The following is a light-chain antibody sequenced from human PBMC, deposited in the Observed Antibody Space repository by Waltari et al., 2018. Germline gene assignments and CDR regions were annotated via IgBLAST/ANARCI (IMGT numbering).Light chain of an antibody. CDR1: QSVNSN. CDR2: GAS. CDR3: QQYNKWLWT. J-gene: IGKJ1*01. V-gene: IGKV3-15*01. Sequence: EIVMTQSPATLSGSRVDGATLSCGARQSVNSNLAWYQQKPGQAPRLLIYGASTRATGIPARFGGSGSWTEFTLTISSLQVDDVAIYYCQQYNKWLWTFGQGTKVEI.